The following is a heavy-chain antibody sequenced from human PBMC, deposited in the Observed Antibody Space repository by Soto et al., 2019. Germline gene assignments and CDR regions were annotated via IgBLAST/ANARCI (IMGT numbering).Heavy chain of an antibody. Sequence: EVQLVESGGGLVQPGGSLRLSCAASGFSFSSYWMHWVRQAPGEGMVWVSRVNSDGSTRSYADSVKGRFTISRDNAKTTMFLQMNSLRAEATAVYFCARVAYGEYHFDAWGQGPMV. J-gene: IGHJ4*02. V-gene: IGHV3-74*01. CDR1: GFSFSSYW. CDR2: VNSDGSTR. CDR3: ARVAYGEYHFDA. D-gene: IGHD3-10*01.